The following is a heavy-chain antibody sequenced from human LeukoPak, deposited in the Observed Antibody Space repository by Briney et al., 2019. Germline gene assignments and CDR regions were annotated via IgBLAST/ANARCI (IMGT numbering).Heavy chain of an antibody. CDR3: ARMGWSHDFDY. D-gene: IGHD3-3*01. J-gene: IGHJ4*02. Sequence: SETLSLTCTVSGGSTSSYYWSWIRQPAGKGLEWIGRIYTSGSTNYNPSLESRVTMSVDTSKNQFSLKLSSVTAADTAVYYCARMGWSHDFDYWGQGTLVTVSS. V-gene: IGHV4-4*07. CDR1: GGSTSSYY. CDR2: IYTSGST.